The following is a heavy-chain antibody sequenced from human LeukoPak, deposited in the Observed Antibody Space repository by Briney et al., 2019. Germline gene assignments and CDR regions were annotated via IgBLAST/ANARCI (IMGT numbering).Heavy chain of an antibody. Sequence: GGSLRLSCAASGFTFTTYWMSWVRQAPGKGLEWVANIKQDGTEKYYVDSVKGRFTISRDNSKNTLYLQMNSLRAEDTAVYYCARSPHKEYYMDVWGKGATVTVSS. J-gene: IGHJ6*03. CDR3: ARSPHKEYYMDV. V-gene: IGHV3-7*01. CDR2: IKQDGTEK. D-gene: IGHD2-21*01. CDR1: GFTFTTYW.